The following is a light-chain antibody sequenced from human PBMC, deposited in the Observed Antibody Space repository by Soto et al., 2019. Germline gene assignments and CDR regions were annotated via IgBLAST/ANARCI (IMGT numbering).Light chain of an antibody. V-gene: IGLV2-14*01. CDR3: TSYASGSTL. Sequence: QSVLTQPASVSASPGQSISISCTGSGSDIGSFQYVSWYQQHPGKAPKLLLFEVGNRPSGVSNRFSGSKSGNTASLTISGLQPDDEADYYCTSYASGSTLFGGGTKVTVL. CDR1: GSDIGSFQY. J-gene: IGLJ2*01. CDR2: EVG.